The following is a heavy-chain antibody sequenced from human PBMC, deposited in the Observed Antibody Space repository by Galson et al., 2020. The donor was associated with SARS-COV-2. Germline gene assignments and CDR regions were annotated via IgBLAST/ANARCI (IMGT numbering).Heavy chain of an antibody. J-gene: IGHJ4*02. CDR3: ATDLNWNSV. CDR1: ELTFSTWW. V-gene: IGHV3-7*01. Sequence: GESLKISCVTSELTFSTWWMTWVRQAPGKGLECLANISPDGSEKYYLDSVKGRFAISRDNAKKSLFLQMSSLRADDTATYYCATDLNWNSVWGQGTLVTVSS. D-gene: IGHD1-7*01. CDR2: ISPDGSEK.